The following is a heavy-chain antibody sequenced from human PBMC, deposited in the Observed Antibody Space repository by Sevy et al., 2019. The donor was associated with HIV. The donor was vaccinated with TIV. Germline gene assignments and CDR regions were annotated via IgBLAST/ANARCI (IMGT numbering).Heavy chain of an antibody. CDR1: GGSISRSNW. CDR2: VYHSGST. D-gene: IGHD3-3*01. J-gene: IGHJ4*02. Sequence: SETLSLTCAVSGGSISRSNWWSWVRQPPGKGLEWIGEVYHSGSTNYNPSLKSRVTISIDKSKNQFSLRMTSVTAADTAIYYCARKNQYSDLWPYFFDYWGQGTLVTVSS. CDR3: ARKNQYSDLWPYFFDY. V-gene: IGHV4-4*02.